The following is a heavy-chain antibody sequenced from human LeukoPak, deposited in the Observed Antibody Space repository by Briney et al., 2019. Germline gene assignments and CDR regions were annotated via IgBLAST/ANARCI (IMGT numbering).Heavy chain of an antibody. Sequence: ASVKVSCKASGYTFTSYAMNWVRQAPGQGLEWMGWINTNTGNPTYAQGFTGRFVFSLDTSVSTAYLQISSLKAEDTAVYYCARAADIVVVVAASGGWFDPWGQGTLVTVSS. CDR1: GYTFTSYA. J-gene: IGHJ5*02. CDR3: ARAADIVVVVAASGGWFDP. D-gene: IGHD2-15*01. V-gene: IGHV7-4-1*02. CDR2: INTNTGNP.